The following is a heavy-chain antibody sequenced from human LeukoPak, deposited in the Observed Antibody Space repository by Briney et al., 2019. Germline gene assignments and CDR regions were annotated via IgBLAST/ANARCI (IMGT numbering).Heavy chain of an antibody. J-gene: IGHJ4*02. CDR1: GFTFSSYG. Sequence: PGRSLRLSCAASGFTFSSYGMHWVRQAPGKGLEWVAVIWYDGSNKYYADSVKGRFTISRDNSKNTLYLQMNSLRAEDTAVYYCAKGAYYYDSSSYSPIFDYWGQGTLVTVSS. D-gene: IGHD3-22*01. CDR3: AKGAYYYDSSSYSPIFDY. V-gene: IGHV3-33*06. CDR2: IWYDGSNK.